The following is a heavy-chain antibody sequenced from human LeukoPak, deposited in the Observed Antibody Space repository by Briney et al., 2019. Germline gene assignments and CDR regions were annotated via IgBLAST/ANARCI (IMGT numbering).Heavy chain of an antibody. V-gene: IGHV1-18*04. D-gene: IGHD5/OR15-5a*01. Sequence: GGSVKVSFKTSGYTFTYYGINWVRQAPGQGREWMGWISGYNGNTKYAQKFQGRVTMTTDTLTTTAYMELRSLRSDDTAMYYCARDKSTIRSRSGSESSPLDNWGQGTLVLVSS. CDR2: ISGYNGNT. CDR3: ARDKSTIRSRSGSESSPLDN. J-gene: IGHJ4*02. CDR1: GYTFTYYG.